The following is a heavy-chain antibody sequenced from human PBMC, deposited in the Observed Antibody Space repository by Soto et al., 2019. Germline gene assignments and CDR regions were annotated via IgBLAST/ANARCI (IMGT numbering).Heavy chain of an antibody. V-gene: IGHV2-26*01. CDR3: ARRSGYNSLWYGHYYDP. Sequence: QVTLKESGPVLVKPTETLTLTCTVSGFSLSNARMGVSWIRQPPGKALEWLAHIFSNDEKSYSTSLKSRLTIPKDTSKSQVVLTMTNMDPVDTATYFCARRSGYNSLWYGHYYDPWGEGTRVTVSS. D-gene: IGHD6-19*01. J-gene: IGHJ5*02. CDR2: IFSNDEK. CDR1: GFSLSNARMG.